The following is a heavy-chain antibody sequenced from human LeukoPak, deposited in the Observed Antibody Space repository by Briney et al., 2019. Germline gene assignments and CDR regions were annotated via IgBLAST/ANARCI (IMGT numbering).Heavy chain of an antibody. J-gene: IGHJ4*02. Sequence: SGGSLRLSCAASGFTFSSYAMNGVRQAPGKGLEWVSISGSGGDTYYADSVKGRFTISRDNSKNTLYLQMNSLRAEDTAVYYCAKARGATYGTYYFDYWGQGTLVTVSS. CDR3: AKARGATYGTYYFDY. CDR2: ISGSGGDT. V-gene: IGHV3-23*01. CDR1: GFTFSSYA. D-gene: IGHD4/OR15-4a*01.